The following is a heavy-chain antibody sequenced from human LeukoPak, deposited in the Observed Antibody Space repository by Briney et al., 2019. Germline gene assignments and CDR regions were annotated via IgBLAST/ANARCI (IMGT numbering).Heavy chain of an antibody. V-gene: IGHV1-18*01. CDR1: GGTFSSYA. CDR3: ARELEEIRFLEWHNHYYYGMDV. J-gene: IGHJ6*02. Sequence: ASVKVSCKASGGTFSSYAISWVRQAPGQGLEWMGWISAYNGNTNYAQKLQGRVTMTTDTSTSTAYMELRSLRSDDTAVYYCARELEEIRFLEWHNHYYYGMDVWGQGTTVTVSS. D-gene: IGHD3-3*01. CDR2: ISAYNGNT.